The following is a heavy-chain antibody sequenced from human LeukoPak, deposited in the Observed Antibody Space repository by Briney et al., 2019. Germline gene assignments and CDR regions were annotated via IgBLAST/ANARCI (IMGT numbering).Heavy chain of an antibody. D-gene: IGHD2-2*01. V-gene: IGHV3-64*01. CDR1: GFTFSSYS. Sequence: GGSLRLSCAASGFTFSSYSMHWVRQAPGKGLEYVSAISSSGGSTYYATSVKGRFTISRDNSKNTLYLQMGSLRAEDMAVYYCARIYCSSTSCLVDYWGQGTLVTVSS. CDR3: ARIYCSSTSCLVDY. J-gene: IGHJ4*02. CDR2: ISSSGGST.